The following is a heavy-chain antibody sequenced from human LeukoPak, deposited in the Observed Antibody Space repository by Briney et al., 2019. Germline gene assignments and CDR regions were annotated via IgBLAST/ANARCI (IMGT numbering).Heavy chain of an antibody. CDR1: GFTFSSYA. CDR3: GKHYQFSNPFSWFDP. CDR2: ISGSGGST. Sequence: GGSLRLSCAASGFTFSSYAMSWVRQAPGKGLEWVSAISGSGGSTYYAGSVKGRFTISRDNSKNTLYLQMNSLRAEDTAVYYCGKHYQFSNPFSWFDPWGQGTLVTVSS. V-gene: IGHV3-23*01. D-gene: IGHD4-11*01. J-gene: IGHJ5*02.